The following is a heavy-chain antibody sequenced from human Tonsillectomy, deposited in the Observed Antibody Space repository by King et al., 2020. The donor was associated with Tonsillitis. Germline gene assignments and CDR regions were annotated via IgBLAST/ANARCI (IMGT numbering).Heavy chain of an antibody. Sequence: VQLVESGGGVVQPGRSLRLSCAASGFTFSSYDMHWVRQAPGKGLEWVAVISYYGSNKYYADSVKGRFTISRDNSKNTLYLQMNSLRAEDTAVYYCAKDCLLYYDSSETYYFDYWGQGTLVTVSS. J-gene: IGHJ4*02. CDR2: ISYYGSNK. CDR3: AKDCLLYYDSSETYYFDY. V-gene: IGHV3-30*18. CDR1: GFTFSSYD. D-gene: IGHD3-22*01.